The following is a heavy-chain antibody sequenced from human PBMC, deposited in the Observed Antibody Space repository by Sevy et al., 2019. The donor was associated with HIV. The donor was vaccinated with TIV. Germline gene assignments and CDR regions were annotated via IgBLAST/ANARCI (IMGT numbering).Heavy chain of an antibody. CDR3: ARDLGSFYYYYIDV. CDR2: IKQDGNDK. D-gene: IGHD7-27*01. V-gene: IGHV3-7*01. Sequence: GGSLRISCAVSGFTFSSYWMSWVRQAPGKGLEWVANIKQDGNDKYYVDSVKGRFTISRDNAKNSLYLQMSSLRAEDTAVYYCARDLGSFYYYYIDVWGKGTTVTVSS. J-gene: IGHJ6*03. CDR1: GFTFSSYW.